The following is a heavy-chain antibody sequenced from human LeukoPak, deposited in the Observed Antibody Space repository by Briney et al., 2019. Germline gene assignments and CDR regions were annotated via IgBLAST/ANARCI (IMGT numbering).Heavy chain of an antibody. J-gene: IGHJ4*02. D-gene: IGHD6-19*01. CDR2: INPNSGGT. CDR1: GYTFTGYY. V-gene: IGHV1-2*02. Sequence: ASVKVSCKASGYTFTGYYMHWVRQAPGQGLEWMGWINPNSGGTNYAQKLQGRVTMTTDTSTSTAYMELRSLRSDDTAVYYCARTRGAVAVPFDYWGQGTLVTVSS. CDR3: ARTRGAVAVPFDY.